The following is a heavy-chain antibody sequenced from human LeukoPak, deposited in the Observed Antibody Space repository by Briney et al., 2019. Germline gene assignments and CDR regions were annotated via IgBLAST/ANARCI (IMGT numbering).Heavy chain of an antibody. V-gene: IGHV3-53*01. CDR1: GVTVSTIY. J-gene: IGHJ4*02. CDR2: IYPDGRA. CDR3: STLKGWYGEGCFDY. Sequence: GGSLRLSCAASGVTVSTIYMGWVRQAPGKGLDWVSVIYPDGRAYYAESVKGRFTISRDSSENTLFLQMNSLRAEDTAVYYCSTLKGWYGEGCFDYWGQGTLVTVSS. D-gene: IGHD3-10*01.